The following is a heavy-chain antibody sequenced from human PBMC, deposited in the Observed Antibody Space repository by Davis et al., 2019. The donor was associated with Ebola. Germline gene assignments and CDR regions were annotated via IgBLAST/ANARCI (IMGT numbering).Heavy chain of an antibody. CDR1: EFTFRSYW. V-gene: IGHV3-74*01. CDR2: IDTDGSTT. Sequence: PGGSLRLSCVGSEFTFRSYWFHWVRQAPGKGLEWVLRIDTDGSTTNYADSVRGRFTISRDNAKNTLFLQMNSLRADDTAVYYCARDVGGRAGYWGQGTLVTVSS. CDR3: ARDVGGRAGY. J-gene: IGHJ4*02.